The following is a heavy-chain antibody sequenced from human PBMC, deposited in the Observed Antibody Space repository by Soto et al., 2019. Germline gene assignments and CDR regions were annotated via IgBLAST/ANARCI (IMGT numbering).Heavy chain of an antibody. D-gene: IGHD3-3*01. V-gene: IGHV1-69*06. J-gene: IGHJ4*02. CDR2: IVTNVGRV. Sequence: QMQLVQSGAEVKKPGSSVKVSCKASGGTLSSFINYPINWWRQAPGQGLEWMGGIVTNVGRVNYAQKFQGRVTITADKSTGTAYMDVSSLRSEDTALYYCARRDTSGFLRYFDNWGQGTLVTVSS. CDR1: GGTLSSFINYP. CDR3: ARRDTSGFLRYFDN.